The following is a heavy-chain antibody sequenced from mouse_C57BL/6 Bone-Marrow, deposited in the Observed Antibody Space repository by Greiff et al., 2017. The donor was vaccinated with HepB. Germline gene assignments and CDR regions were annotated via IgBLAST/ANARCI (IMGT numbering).Heavy chain of an antibody. CDR1: GFNIKDDY. CDR3: TTKRLYLFDY. Sequence: VQLQQSGAELVRPGASVKLSCTASGFNIKDDYMHWVKQRPEQGLEWIGWIDPENGDTEYASKFQGKATITADTSSNTAYLQLSSLTAADTAVYYFTTKRLYLFDYWGQGTTLTVSS. D-gene: IGHD1-2*01. CDR2: IDPENGDT. V-gene: IGHV14-4*01. J-gene: IGHJ2*01.